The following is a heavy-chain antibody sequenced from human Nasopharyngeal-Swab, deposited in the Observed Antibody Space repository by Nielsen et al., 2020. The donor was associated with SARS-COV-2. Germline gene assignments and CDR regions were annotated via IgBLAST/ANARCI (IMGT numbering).Heavy chain of an antibody. CDR3: AIGAAVGTLFHGMDV. Sequence: GGSLRLSCKGSGYSFTNFWIAWVRQMPGKGLEWMGTIFPGDSDTRYSPSFEGRVTISVDQSITTAYLHWTSLKASDTAKYYCAIGAAVGTLFHGMDVWGQGTMVTVSS. J-gene: IGHJ6*02. CDR2: IFPGDSDT. V-gene: IGHV5-51*01. CDR1: GYSFTNFW. D-gene: IGHD1-26*01.